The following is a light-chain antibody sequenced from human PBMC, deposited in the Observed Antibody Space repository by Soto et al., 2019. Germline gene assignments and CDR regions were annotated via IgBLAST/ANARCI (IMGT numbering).Light chain of an antibody. V-gene: IGKV3-15*01. CDR1: QSITRN. CDR3: QQYNSYPWT. J-gene: IGKJ1*01. Sequence: EIVMTQSPATLSVSPGERATLSCRASQSITRNLAWYQQSPGQAPRLLIYGASTRATGIPARFSGSGSGTEFTLTINSLQSEDFATYYCQQYNSYPWTFGQGTKVEIK. CDR2: GAS.